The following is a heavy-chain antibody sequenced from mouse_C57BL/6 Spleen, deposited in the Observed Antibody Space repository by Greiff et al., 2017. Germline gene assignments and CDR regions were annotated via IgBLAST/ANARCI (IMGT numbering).Heavy chain of an antibody. J-gene: IGHJ2*01. Sequence: VQLQQSGAELVKPGASVKISCKASGYAFSSYWMNWVKQRPGKGLEWIGQIYPGDGDTNYNGKFKGKATLTANKSSSTAYMQLSSLTSEYSAVYFCARSATGTGYFDYWGQGTTLTVAS. CDR3: ARSATGTGYFDY. V-gene: IGHV1-80*01. D-gene: IGHD4-1*02. CDR1: GYAFSSYW. CDR2: IYPGDGDT.